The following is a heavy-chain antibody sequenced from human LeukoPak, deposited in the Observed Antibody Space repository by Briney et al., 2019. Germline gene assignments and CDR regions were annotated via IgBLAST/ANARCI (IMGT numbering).Heavy chain of an antibody. V-gene: IGHV3-23*01. CDR3: AKVTSGGWYFDY. CDR2: ISDSGGST. CDR1: GFTFSSYA. D-gene: IGHD6-19*01. J-gene: IGHJ4*02. Sequence: PGGSLRLPCAASGFTFSSYALSWVRQAPRKGLEWVSAISDSGGSTFYADSVKGRFTISRDNSKNTLYLQMNSLRAEDTAVYYCAKVTSGGWYFDYWGRGTLVTVSS.